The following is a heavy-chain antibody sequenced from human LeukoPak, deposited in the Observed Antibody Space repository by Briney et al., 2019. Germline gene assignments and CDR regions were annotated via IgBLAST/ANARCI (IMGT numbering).Heavy chain of an antibody. D-gene: IGHD6-13*01. V-gene: IGHV1-46*01. J-gene: IGHJ4*02. CDR3: VRDQGYISSWYYFDY. CDR2: INPSGGST. CDR1: GYTFTSYY. Sequence: EASVKVSCKACGYTFTSYYMHLVRQAPGQGLEWMGMINPSGGSTSYAQKFQVRVTMTRDTSTSTVYMELSSLRSEDTAVYFCVRDQGYISSWYYFDYWGQGTLVTVSS.